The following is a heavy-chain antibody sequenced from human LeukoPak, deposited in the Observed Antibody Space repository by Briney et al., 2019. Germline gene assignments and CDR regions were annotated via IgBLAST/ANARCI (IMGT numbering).Heavy chain of an antibody. Sequence: ASVKVSCKASGYTFTSYDINWVRQAPGQGLEWMGWINPNSGGTNYAQKFQGRVTMTRDTSISTAYMELSRLRSDDTAVYYCARGDPTYYYDSSGYPLDYWGQGTLVTVSS. CDR3: ARGDPTYYYDSSGYPLDY. D-gene: IGHD3-22*01. V-gene: IGHV1-2*02. CDR2: INPNSGGT. J-gene: IGHJ4*02. CDR1: GYTFTSYD.